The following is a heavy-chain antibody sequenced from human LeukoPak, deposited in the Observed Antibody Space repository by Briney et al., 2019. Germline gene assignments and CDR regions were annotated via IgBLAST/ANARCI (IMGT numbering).Heavy chain of an antibody. Sequence: GGSLRLSCAASGFTFSSYGMHWVRQAPGKGLEWVAFIRYDGSNKYYADSVKGRFTISRDNSKNTLYLQMNSLRAEDTAVYYCAKDGDYYYYYMDVWGKGTTVTVSS. CDR2: IRYDGSNK. CDR3: AKDGDYYYYYMDV. J-gene: IGHJ6*03. V-gene: IGHV3-30*02. CDR1: GFTFSSYG.